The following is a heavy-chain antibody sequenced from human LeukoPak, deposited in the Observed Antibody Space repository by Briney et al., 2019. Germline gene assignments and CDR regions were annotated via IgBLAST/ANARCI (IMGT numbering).Heavy chain of an antibody. CDR3: ARGFWGNGGFDP. CDR2: IYYSGST. V-gene: IGHV4-59*12. CDR1: GGSISSYY. Sequence: PSETLSLTCTVSGGSISSYYWSWIRQPPGKGLEWIGYIYYSGSTNYNPSLKSRVTISVDTSKNQFSLKLSSVTAADTAVYYCARGFWGNGGFDPWGQGTLVTVSS. J-gene: IGHJ5*02. D-gene: IGHD3-16*01.